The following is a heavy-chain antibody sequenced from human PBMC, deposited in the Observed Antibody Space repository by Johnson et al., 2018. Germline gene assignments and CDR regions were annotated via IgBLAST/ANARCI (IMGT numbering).Heavy chain of an antibody. Sequence: QVQLVQSGAEVKKPGASVKVSCKASGYTFTTYSMHWVRQAPGQRLEWMGWINAGKGNTKYSQKFQGRVSITRDTAASTAYMERSSLRSEDPAVYYCARDMKYYYYYMDVWGKGTTVTVSS. CDR2: INAGKGNT. D-gene: IGHD3-16*01. CDR3: ARDMKYYYYYMDV. J-gene: IGHJ6*03. CDR1: GYTFTTYS. V-gene: IGHV1-3*01.